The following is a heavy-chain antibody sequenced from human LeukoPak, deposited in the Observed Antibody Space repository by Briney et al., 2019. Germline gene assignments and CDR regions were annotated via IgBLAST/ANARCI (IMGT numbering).Heavy chain of an antibody. Sequence: SETLSLTCAVYGGSFSGYYWSWIRQPPGKGLEWIGSIYYSGSTYHNPSLKSRVTISVDTSKNQFSLKLNSVTAADTAVYYCARLGITMVRGVIGYWGQETLVTVSS. V-gene: IGHV4-34*01. CDR2: IYYSGST. D-gene: IGHD3-10*01. CDR3: ARLGITMVRGVIGY. J-gene: IGHJ4*02. CDR1: GGSFSGYY.